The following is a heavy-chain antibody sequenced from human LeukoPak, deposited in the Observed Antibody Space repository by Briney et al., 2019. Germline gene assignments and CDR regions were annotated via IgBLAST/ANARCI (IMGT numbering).Heavy chain of an antibody. CDR1: GGSISSYY. V-gene: IGHV4-4*07. J-gene: IGHJ4*02. CDR2: IYTSGST. D-gene: IGHD3-22*01. Sequence: SETLSLTCTVSGGSISSYYWSWIRQPAGKGLEWIGRIYTSGSTNYNPSLKSRVTMSVDTSKNQFSLKPSSVTAADTAVYYCARVRDYYDSSGYYSVFDYWGQGTLVTVSS. CDR3: ARVRDYYDSSGYYSVFDY.